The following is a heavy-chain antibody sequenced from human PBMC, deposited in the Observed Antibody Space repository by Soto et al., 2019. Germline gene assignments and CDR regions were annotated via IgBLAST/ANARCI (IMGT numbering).Heavy chain of an antibody. V-gene: IGHV1-18*01. D-gene: IGHD3-16*01. CDR1: GYSFTRYG. Sequence: KVYCKRSGYSFTRYGSSWLRKDTRQGLEWMGWISAYNGNTNYAQKLQGRVTMTTDTSTSTAYMELRSLRSDDTAVYYCARDLRLGLLPHYWGQGTLVTVSS. J-gene: IGHJ4*02. CDR2: ISAYNGNT. CDR3: ARDLRLGLLPHY.